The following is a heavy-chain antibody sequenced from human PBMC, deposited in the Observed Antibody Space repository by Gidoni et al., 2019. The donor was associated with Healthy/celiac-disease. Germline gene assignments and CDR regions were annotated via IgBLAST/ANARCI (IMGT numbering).Heavy chain of an antibody. CDR1: GGTFSRYA. D-gene: IGHD6-13*01. CDR3: ARVGSRGSSWSMGYFDY. J-gene: IGHJ4*02. CDR2: IIPIFGTA. Sequence: QVQLVQSGAEVKKPGSSVKVSCKASGGTFSRYAISWVRQAPGQGLEWMGGIIPIFGTANYAQKFQGRVTITADESTSTAYMELSSLRSEDTAVYYCARVGSRGSSWSMGYFDYWGQGTLVTVSS. V-gene: IGHV1-69*01.